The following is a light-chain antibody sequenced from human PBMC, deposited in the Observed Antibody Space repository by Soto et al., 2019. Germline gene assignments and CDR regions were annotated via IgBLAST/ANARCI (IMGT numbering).Light chain of an antibody. CDR3: QQRSNWPPLFT. CDR1: QSVSSY. V-gene: IGKV3-11*01. Sequence: EIVLTQSPATLSLPPGERATLSCRASQSVSSYLAWYQQKPGQAPRLLIYDASNRATGIPARLSGSGSGTDFTLTISRLEAEDFAVYYCQQRSNWPPLFTFGPGTKVDIK. CDR2: DAS. J-gene: IGKJ3*01.